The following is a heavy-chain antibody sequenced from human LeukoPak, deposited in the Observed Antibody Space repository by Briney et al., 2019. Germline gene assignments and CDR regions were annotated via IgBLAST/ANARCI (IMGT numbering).Heavy chain of an antibody. V-gene: IGHV4-59*05. CDR1: GGSISSYY. CDR2: IYYSGST. D-gene: IGHD4-23*01. Sequence: SETLSLTCTVSGGSISSYYWSWIRQPPGKGLEWIGSIYYSGSTYYNPSLKSRVTISVDTSKNQFSLKLSSVTAADTAVYYYARPGDDYGGNGPDWYFDLWGRGTLVTVSS. J-gene: IGHJ2*01. CDR3: ARPGDDYGGNGPDWYFDL.